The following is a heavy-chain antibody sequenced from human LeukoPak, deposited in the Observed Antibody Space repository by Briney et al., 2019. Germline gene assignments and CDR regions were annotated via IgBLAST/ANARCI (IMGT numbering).Heavy chain of an antibody. D-gene: IGHD3-22*01. CDR1: GFTVSDNH. CDR3: ARGGDTIGSIRSPFDI. J-gene: IGHJ3*02. V-gene: IGHV3-53*01. CDR2: ISGGGST. Sequence: GGSLRLSCAASGFTVSDNHTSWVRQAPGKGLEWVSAISGGGSTYYADSVKGRFIISRDNSKNTVYLQLNSLRAEDTAVYYCARGGDTIGSIRSPFDIWGQGTMATVSS.